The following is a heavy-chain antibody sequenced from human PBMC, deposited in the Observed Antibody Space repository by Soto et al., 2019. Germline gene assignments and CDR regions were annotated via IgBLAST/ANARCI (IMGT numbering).Heavy chain of an antibody. CDR3: VSQRTTVPTHDYFDY. D-gene: IGHD4-17*01. Sequence: ASETRSLTCTVSGGSVTNSSYYWGWIRQSPGKGLEWIGSGYYRGRSYSKSSVKSRVTISVDTSKNRFSLSLNSVTASDTAVYFCVSQRTTVPTHDYFDYWGPGALVTVSS. V-gene: IGHV4-39*01. J-gene: IGHJ4*02. CDR2: GYYRGRS. CDR1: GGSVTNSSYY.